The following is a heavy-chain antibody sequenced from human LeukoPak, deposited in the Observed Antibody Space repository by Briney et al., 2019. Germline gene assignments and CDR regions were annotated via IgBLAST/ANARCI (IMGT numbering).Heavy chain of an antibody. CDR2: IYYSGST. J-gene: IGHJ3*02. CDR3: AVWSGYYPSAFDI. Sequence: SETLSLTCTVSGGSISISSYYWGWIRQPPGKGLEWIGSIYYSGSTYYNPSLKSRVTISVDTSKNQISLKLSSVTAADTAVYYCAVWSGYYPSAFDIWGQGTMVTVSS. CDR1: GGSISISSYY. D-gene: IGHD3-3*01. V-gene: IGHV4-39*07.